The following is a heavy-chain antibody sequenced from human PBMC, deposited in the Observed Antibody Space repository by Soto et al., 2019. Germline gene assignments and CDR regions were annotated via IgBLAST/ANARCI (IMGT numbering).Heavy chain of an antibody. CDR1: GGSISSYY. J-gene: IGHJ5*02. Sequence: QVQLQESGPGLVKPSETLSLTCTVSGGSISSYYWSWIRQPPGKGLEWIGYIYYSGSTNYNPSLKSRVTISVDTSKNQFSRKLSSVTAADTAVYYCARVRDDFWSGYYGVAPFDPWGQGTLVTVSS. CDR2: IYYSGST. V-gene: IGHV4-59*01. D-gene: IGHD3-3*01. CDR3: ARVRDDFWSGYYGVAPFDP.